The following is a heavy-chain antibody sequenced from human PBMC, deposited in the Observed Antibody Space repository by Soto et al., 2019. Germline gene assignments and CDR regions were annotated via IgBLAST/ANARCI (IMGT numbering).Heavy chain of an antibody. CDR3: QAEDGIRDVLAVSAFLLNRSSDL. V-gene: IGHV3-23*01. Sequence: GLEWFSAISGSGGTTYYADSVRGRFTISRDNSKNTLYLQMNNLRAEDTAVFFFQAEDGIRDVLAVSAFLLNRSSDL. D-gene: IGHD2-15*01. J-gene: IGHJ2*01. CDR2: ISGSGGTT.